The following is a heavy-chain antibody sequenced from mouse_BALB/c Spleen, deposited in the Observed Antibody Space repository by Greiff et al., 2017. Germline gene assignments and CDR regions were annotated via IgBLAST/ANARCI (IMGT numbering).Heavy chain of an antibody. Sequence: VKLQESGPGLVAPSQSLSITCTVSGFSLTGYGVNWVRQPPGKGLEWLGMIWGDGSTDYNSALKSRLSISKDNSKSQVFLKMNSLQTDDTARYYCARGFYYGSSPFAYWGQGTLVTVSA. D-gene: IGHD1-1*01. CDR1: GFSLTGYG. CDR3: ARGFYYGSSPFAY. CDR2: IWGDGST. V-gene: IGHV2-6-7*01. J-gene: IGHJ3*01.